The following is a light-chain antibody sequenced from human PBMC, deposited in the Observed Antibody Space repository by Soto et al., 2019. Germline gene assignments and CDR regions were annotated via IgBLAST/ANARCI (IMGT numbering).Light chain of an antibody. CDR2: GAS. V-gene: IGKV3-20*01. Sequence: EIVLTQSPGTLSLSPGDRATLSCRASQSVSSNFLAWYQQKPGQAPRLLIYGASIRATGILDRFSGSGSGTDFTLTIRRLEPEDFAMYFCPQYGSSPRTFGQGTKVEIK. J-gene: IGKJ1*01. CDR1: QSVSSNF. CDR3: PQYGSSPRT.